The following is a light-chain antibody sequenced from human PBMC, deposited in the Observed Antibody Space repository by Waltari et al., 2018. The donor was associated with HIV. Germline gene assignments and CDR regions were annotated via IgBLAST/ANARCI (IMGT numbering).Light chain of an antibody. V-gene: IGLV3-1*01. CDR2: EDT. CDR1: KLGDKY. J-gene: IGLJ1*01. CDR3: QAWDNSAAV. Sequence: SYDLTQPPSVSVSPGQTARITCSGHKLGDKYVSWYQQRPGQSPVLVIFEDTKRPSDIPERFSGSNSGNTATLTISGTQAMDEADYFCQAWDNSAAVFGSGTKVTVL.